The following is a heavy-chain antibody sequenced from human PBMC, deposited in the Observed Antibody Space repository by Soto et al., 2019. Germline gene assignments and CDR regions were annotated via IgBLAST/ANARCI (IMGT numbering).Heavy chain of an antibody. V-gene: IGHV1-69*01. D-gene: IGHD6-13*01. CDR2: IIPIFGTA. Sequence: QVQLVQSGAEVKKPGSSVKVSCKASGGTFSSYAISWVRQAPGQGLEWMGGIIPIFGTANYAQKFQGRVTITADESTSTAYMELSSLRSGDTAVYYCARGGAAAGPRKNYYYYGMDVWGQGTTVTVSS. J-gene: IGHJ6*02. CDR1: GGTFSSYA. CDR3: ARGGAAAGPRKNYYYYGMDV.